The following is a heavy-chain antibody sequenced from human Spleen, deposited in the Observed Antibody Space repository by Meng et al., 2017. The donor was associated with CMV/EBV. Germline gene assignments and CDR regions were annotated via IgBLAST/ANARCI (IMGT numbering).Heavy chain of an antibody. CDR1: GYTFTSYG. CDR2: ISAYNGNT. J-gene: IGHJ4*02. CDR3: ARMVGANYFDY. D-gene: IGHD1-26*01. Sequence: SCKSAGYTFTSYGISWVRQAPGQGLEWMGWISAYNGNTNYAQKLQGRVTMTTDTSTSTAYMELRSLRSDDTAVYYCARMVGANYFDYWGQGTLVTVSS. V-gene: IGHV1-18*01.